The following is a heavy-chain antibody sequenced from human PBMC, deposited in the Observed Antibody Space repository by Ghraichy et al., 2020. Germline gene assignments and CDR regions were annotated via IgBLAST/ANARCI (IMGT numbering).Heavy chain of an antibody. CDR3: ARGGAPDY. Sequence: SETLSLTCAVSGGSISSGGYSWSWIRQPPGKGLEWIGYIYHSGSTYYNPSLKSRVTISVDRSKNQFSLKLSSVTAADTAVYYCARGGAPDYWGQGTLVTVSS. CDR2: IYHSGST. CDR1: GGSISSGGYS. J-gene: IGHJ4*02. V-gene: IGHV4-30-2*01. D-gene: IGHD1-26*01.